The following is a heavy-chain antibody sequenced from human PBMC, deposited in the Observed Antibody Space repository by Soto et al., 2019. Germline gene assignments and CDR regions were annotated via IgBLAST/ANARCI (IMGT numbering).Heavy chain of an antibody. CDR1: GGTFSSYA. J-gene: IGHJ4*02. CDR2: ITPIFGTA. V-gene: IGHV1-69*13. D-gene: IGHD5-12*01. CDR3: ARASGDGYNWVVFDY. Sequence: SVKVSFKASGGTFSSYAISWVRQAPGQGLEWMGGITPIFGTANYAQKFQGRVTITADESTSTAYMELSSLRSEDTAVYYCARASGDGYNWVVFDYWGQGTMVTVSS.